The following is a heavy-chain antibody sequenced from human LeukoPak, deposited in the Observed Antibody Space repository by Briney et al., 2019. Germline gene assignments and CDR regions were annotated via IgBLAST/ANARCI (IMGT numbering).Heavy chain of an antibody. Sequence: PSQTLSLTCAISGESVSSIAAAWNWIRQSPSRGLEWLGRTYYRSKWYNEYAEYVKSRITINPDTSKNQFSLQLRSVIPEDTAVYYCVRGNYNFDYWGQGTLVTVSS. CDR2: TYYRSKWYN. J-gene: IGHJ4*02. CDR1: GESVSSIAAA. V-gene: IGHV6-1*01. CDR3: VRGNYNFDY. D-gene: IGHD1-7*01.